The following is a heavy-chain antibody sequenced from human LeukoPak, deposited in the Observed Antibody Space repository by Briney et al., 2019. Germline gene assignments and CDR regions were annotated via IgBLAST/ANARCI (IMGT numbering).Heavy chain of an antibody. CDR3: AKLTSGWFEDF. CDR1: GFTFNNYP. CDR2: NRPSDGST. D-gene: IGHD6-19*01. J-gene: IGHJ4*02. Sequence: GGSLRLSCAASGFTFNNYPMTWVRQAPGKGLEWVSANRPSDGSTFYADSVMGRFTISRDSSKNTLYLQMNSLRAEDTALYYCAKLTSGWFEDFWGQGTLVTVSS. V-gene: IGHV3-23*01.